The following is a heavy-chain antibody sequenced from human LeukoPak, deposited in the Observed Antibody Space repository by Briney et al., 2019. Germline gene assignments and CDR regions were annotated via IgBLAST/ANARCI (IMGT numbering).Heavy chain of an antibody. CDR1: GFTFSSYG. D-gene: IGHD3-22*01. CDR3: TRGPYYYDSSGYYYAFDI. J-gene: IGHJ3*02. CDR2: IRSKAYGGTT. Sequence: PGGSLRLSCAASGFTFSSYGMHWVRQAPGKGLEWVGFIRSKAYGGTTEYAASVKGRFTISRDDSKSIAYLQMNSLKTEDTAVYYCTRGPYYYDSSGYYYAFDIWGQGTMVTVSS. V-gene: IGHV3-49*04.